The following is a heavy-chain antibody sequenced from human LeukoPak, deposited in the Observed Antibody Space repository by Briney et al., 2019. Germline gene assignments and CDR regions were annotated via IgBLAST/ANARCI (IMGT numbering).Heavy chain of an antibody. V-gene: IGHV4-59*11. CDR3: ARVYGSGSYYGYYYYYYMDV. D-gene: IGHD3-10*01. CDR1: GGSISSHY. CDR2: IYYSGST. Sequence: SETLSLTCTVSGGSISSHYWSWTRQPPGKGLEWIGYIYYSGSTNYNPSLKSRVTISVDTSKNQFSLKLSSVTAADTAVYYCARVYGSGSYYGYYYYYYMDVWGKGTTVTVSS. J-gene: IGHJ6*03.